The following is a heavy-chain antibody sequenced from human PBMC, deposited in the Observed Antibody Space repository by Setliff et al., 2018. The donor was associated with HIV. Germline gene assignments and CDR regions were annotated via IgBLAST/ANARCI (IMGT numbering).Heavy chain of an antibody. D-gene: IGHD1-26*01. Sequence: SVKVSCKASGGTFSSYAISWVRQAPGQGLEWMGGIIPIFGTANYAQKFQGRVTITTDESTSTAYMELSSLRSEDTAVYCCARILVGVDDAFDIWGQGTMVTVSS. CDR1: GGTFSSYA. J-gene: IGHJ3*02. CDR3: ARILVGVDDAFDI. V-gene: IGHV1-69*05. CDR2: IIPIFGTA.